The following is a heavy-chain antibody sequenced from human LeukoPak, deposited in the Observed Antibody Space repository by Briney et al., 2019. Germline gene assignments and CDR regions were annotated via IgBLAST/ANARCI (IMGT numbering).Heavy chain of an antibody. CDR1: GFTFSGSA. CDR2: ISSKGNSYAT. J-gene: IGHJ4*02. V-gene: IGHV3-73*01. CDR3: TGQEYTSSPGDY. Sequence: GGSLKLSCAASGFTFSGSAMHWVRQAPGKGLEWVGRISSKGNSYATAYAASVKGRFTISRDDSRNTAYLQMNSLKTEDTAVYYCTGQEYTSSPGDYWGQGTLVTVSS. D-gene: IGHD6-6*01.